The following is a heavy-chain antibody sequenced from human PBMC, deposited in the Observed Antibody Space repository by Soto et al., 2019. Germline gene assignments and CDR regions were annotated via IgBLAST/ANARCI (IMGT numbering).Heavy chain of an antibody. J-gene: IGHJ6*02. CDR2: IYHSGST. V-gene: IGHV4-4*02. CDR3: ARVPISNSSGWSNRGLYYGMDV. CDR1: GGSISSSNW. Sequence: SETLSLTCAVSGGSISSSNWWSWVRQPPGKGLEWIGEIYHSGSTNYNPSLKSRVTISVDKSKNQFSLKLSSVTAADTAVYYCARVPISNSSGWSNRGLYYGMDVWGQGTTVTVSS. D-gene: IGHD6-19*01.